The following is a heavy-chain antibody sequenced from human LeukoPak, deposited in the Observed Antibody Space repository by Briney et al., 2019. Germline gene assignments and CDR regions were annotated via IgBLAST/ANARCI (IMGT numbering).Heavy chain of an antibody. CDR2: INHSGST. CDR1: GGSFSGYY. CDR3: ARQSSSWYGDWFAP. J-gene: IGHJ5*02. Sequence: SETLSLTCAVYGGSFSGYYWSWIRQPPGKGLEWIGEINHSGSTNYNPSLKSRVTISVDTSKNQFSLKLSSVTAADTAVYYCARQSSSWYGDWFAPWGQGTLVTVSS. V-gene: IGHV4-34*01. D-gene: IGHD6-13*01.